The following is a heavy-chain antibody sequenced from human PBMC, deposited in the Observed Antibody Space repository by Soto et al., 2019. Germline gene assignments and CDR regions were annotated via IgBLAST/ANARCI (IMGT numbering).Heavy chain of an antibody. CDR1: GGSINSGSYY. CDR3: ARDKITGILDY. V-gene: IGHV4-39*02. Sequence: PSETLSLTCTVSGGSINSGSYYWCWIRQPPGKGLEWIGSIYYSGSTYYNSSLKSRVTISVDTSKNHFSLKLSSLTAADTAVYYCARDKITGILDYWGQGTLVTVSS. CDR2: IYYSGST. D-gene: IGHD1-20*01. J-gene: IGHJ4*02.